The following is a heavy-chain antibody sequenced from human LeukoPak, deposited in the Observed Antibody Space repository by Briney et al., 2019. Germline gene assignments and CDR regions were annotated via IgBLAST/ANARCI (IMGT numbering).Heavy chain of an antibody. CDR3: ARDSDECYIFEY. D-gene: IGHD2-21*01. CDR2: TNRDGSST. J-gene: IGHJ4*01. CDR1: GFTFSSYW. Sequence: GGSLRLSCAGSGFTFSSYWMHWVRQAPGKGPVWVARTNRDGSSTAYAGSVKGRFTISKDNAKNTLYALMNSLKDEATAVYYCARDSDECYIFEYWGHRTLVTVSS. V-gene: IGHV3-74*01.